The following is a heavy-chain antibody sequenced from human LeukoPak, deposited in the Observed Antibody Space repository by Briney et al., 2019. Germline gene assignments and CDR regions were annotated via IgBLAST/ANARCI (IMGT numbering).Heavy chain of an antibody. J-gene: IGHJ5*02. CDR2: IIPIFGTA. D-gene: IGHD3-3*01. V-gene: IGHV1-69*05. CDR1: RGTFSSYA. Sequence: ASVKVSCLASRGTFSSYAISWVRQAPGQGLEWMGGIIPIFGTANYAQKFQGRVTLTTDESTSTAYIELSSLRSDGTAGYFFARDMSSKYYEFPVRWFDPWGQGTLVTVSP. CDR3: ARDMSSKYYEFPVRWFDP.